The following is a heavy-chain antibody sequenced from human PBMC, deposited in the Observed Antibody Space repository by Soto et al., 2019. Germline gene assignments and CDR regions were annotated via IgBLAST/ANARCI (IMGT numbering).Heavy chain of an antibody. CDR1: GFTFSRYS. Sequence: PXGSLGLSCAASGFTFSRYSMNWVRQAPGKGLEWVSYIDSQSGTINYTDSVRGRFTISRDNAKNSLYLQMNSLRDEDTAVYYCAKENYGSGVPGPWGQGTLVTVSS. V-gene: IGHV3-48*02. D-gene: IGHD3-10*01. J-gene: IGHJ5*02. CDR2: IDSQSGTI. CDR3: AKENYGSGVPGP.